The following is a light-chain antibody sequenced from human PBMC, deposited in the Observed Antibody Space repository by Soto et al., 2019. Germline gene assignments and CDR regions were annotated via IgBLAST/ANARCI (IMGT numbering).Light chain of an antibody. CDR1: QSVSSTY. V-gene: IGKV3-20*01. CDR3: QQYGSSPPWT. Sequence: IVLTQSPGTLSLSPGERAILSCRASQSVSSTYLAWYQHKPGQAPRLLIYGASSRATGIPDRFSGSGSGTDFTLTISRLEPEDFAVYYCQQYGSSPPWTFGQGTKVEIK. J-gene: IGKJ1*01. CDR2: GAS.